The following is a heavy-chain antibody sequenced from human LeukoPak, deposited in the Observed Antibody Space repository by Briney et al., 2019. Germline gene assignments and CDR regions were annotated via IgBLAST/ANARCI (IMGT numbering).Heavy chain of an antibody. J-gene: IGHJ5*02. V-gene: IGHV1-2*02. CDR3: ARGLGGVVRSWFDP. CDR1: GGTFSSYA. CDR2: INPNSGST. Sequence: VASVKVSCKASGGTFSSYAISWVRQAPGQGLEWMGWINPNSGSTNYAQKFQGRVTMTRDTSISTAYMELSRLRSDDTAVYYCARGLGGVVRSWFDPWGQGTLVTVSS.